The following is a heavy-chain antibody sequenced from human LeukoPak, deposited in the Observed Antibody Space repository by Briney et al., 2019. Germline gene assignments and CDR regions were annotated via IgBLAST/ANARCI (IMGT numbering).Heavy chain of an antibody. CDR1: GGSISYHY. D-gene: IGHD3-10*01. CDR2: ASYNGNT. CDR3: ARHLEGSYYNAFDY. J-gene: IGHJ4*02. V-gene: IGHV4-59*08. Sequence: PSETLSLTCTVSGGSISYHYWNWIRQPPGKGLEWIGEASYNGNTNYNPSLKGRVTISVDTSKNQSSLKLSSVTAADTAVYYCARHLEGSYYNAFDYWGQGTLVTVSS.